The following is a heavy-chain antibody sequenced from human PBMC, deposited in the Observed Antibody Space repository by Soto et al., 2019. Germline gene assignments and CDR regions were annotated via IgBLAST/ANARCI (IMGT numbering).Heavy chain of an antibody. Sequence: QVQLVQSGAEVKKPGSSVKVSCKASGGTFSSYAISWVRQAPGQGLEWMGGIIAIFGIANYAEKFQGRLTITADESTSAAYMELSSLRSEGTAVYYCALRVEGLYFKQWGQGTLVAVSS. CDR3: ALRVEGLYFKQ. D-gene: IGHD1-1*01. CDR2: IIAIFGIA. J-gene: IGHJ1*01. V-gene: IGHV1-69*12. CDR1: GGTFSSYA.